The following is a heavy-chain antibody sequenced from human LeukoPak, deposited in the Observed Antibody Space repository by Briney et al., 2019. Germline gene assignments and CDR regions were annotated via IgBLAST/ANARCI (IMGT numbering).Heavy chain of an antibody. J-gene: IGHJ6*02. CDR1: GFTFDDYA. V-gene: IGHV3-9*01. CDR3: AKDASSTSCYGFCYYGMDV. D-gene: IGHD2-2*01. Sequence: GGSLRLSCAASGFTFDDYAMHWVRHAPGKGLEWVSGISWNSGSIGYADSVKGRFTISRDNAKNSLYLQMNSLRAEDTALYYCAKDASSTSCYGFCYYGMDVWGQGTTVTVSS. CDR2: ISWNSGSI.